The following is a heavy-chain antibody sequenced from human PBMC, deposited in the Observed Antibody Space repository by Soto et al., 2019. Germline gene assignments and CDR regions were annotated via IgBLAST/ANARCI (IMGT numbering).Heavy chain of an antibody. Sequence: SVKVSCKASGGTFSSYAISWVRQAPGQGLEWMGGIIPIFGTANYAQKFQGRVTITADESTSTAYMELSSLRSEDTAVYYYVRVPRPKYYYYYYGMDVWGQGTTVTVSS. CDR3: VRVPRPKYYYYYYGMDV. J-gene: IGHJ6*02. CDR1: GGTFSSYA. V-gene: IGHV1-69*13. CDR2: IIPIFGTA.